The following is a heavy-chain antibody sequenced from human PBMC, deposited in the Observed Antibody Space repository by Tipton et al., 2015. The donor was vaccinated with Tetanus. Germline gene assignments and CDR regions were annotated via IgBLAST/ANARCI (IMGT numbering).Heavy chain of an antibody. D-gene: IGHD6-19*01. CDR3: AKVSPNTSGCLDY. J-gene: IGHJ4*02. Sequence: SLRLSCAASGFTFSSYWVHWVRQAPGKGLVWVARISNDGSATNYADSVKGRFTISRDNAKDTLYLQMNSLRAEDTAFYYCAKVSPNTSGCLDYWGQGTLVTVSS. CDR2: ISNDGSAT. CDR1: GFTFSSYW. V-gene: IGHV3-74*01.